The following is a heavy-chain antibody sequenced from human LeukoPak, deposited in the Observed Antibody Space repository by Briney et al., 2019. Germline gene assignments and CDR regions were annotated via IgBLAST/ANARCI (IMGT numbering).Heavy chain of an antibody. CDR3: TKGEVDGDYTPAF. V-gene: IGHV3-23*01. CDR1: GFTFSSYA. CDR2: ISGSGGST. Sequence: PGGSLRLSCAASGFTFSSYAMSWVRQAPGKGLEWVSAISGSGGSTYYADSVKGRFTISRDSSKNTLHLQMNSLRVDDTAVYYCTKGEVDGDYTPAFWGQGTLVTVSS. J-gene: IGHJ4*02. D-gene: IGHD4-17*01.